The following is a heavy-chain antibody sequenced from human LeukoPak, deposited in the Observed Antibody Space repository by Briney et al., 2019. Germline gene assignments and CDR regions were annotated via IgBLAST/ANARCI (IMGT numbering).Heavy chain of an antibody. Sequence: ASVTVSCTASGYTFTSYYMHWVRQAPGQGLEWMGIINPSGGSTSYAQKFQGRVTMTRDTSTSTVYMELSSLRSEDTAVYYCARVHQYYDYVWGSYPALTFDYWGQGTLATVS. CDR2: INPSGGST. D-gene: IGHD3-16*02. CDR3: ARVHQYYDYVWGSYPALTFDY. CDR1: GYTFTSYY. J-gene: IGHJ4*02. V-gene: IGHV1-46*01.